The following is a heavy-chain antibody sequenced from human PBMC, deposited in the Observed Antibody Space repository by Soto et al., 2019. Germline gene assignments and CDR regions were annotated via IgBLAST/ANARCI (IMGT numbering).Heavy chain of an antibody. J-gene: IGHJ4*02. CDR2: ISGSGGST. Sequence: GGSLRLSCTASGFTFSNAWINWVRQAPGKGLEWVSAISGSGGSTYYADSVKGRFTISRDNSKNTLYLQMNSLRAEDTAVYYCAKTLRVTMIVVVITAFDYWGQGTLVTVSS. CDR3: AKTLRVTMIVVVITAFDY. V-gene: IGHV3-23*01. CDR1: GFTFSNAW. D-gene: IGHD3-22*01.